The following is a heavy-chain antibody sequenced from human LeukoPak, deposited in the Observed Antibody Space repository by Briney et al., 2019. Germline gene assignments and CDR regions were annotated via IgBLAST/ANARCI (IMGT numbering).Heavy chain of an antibody. V-gene: IGHV4-34*01. CDR2: INDNGGT. CDR3: ARGRVGGVFDY. D-gene: IGHD3-16*01. CDR1: GGSFSSYY. Sequence: SSETLSLTCAVYGGSFSSYYGYWIRKSPGKGLEWIGEINDNGGTNYNPSLKSRVTISVDTSKNQLSLKMSSVNAADTAVYCCARGRVGGVFDYWGQGTLVTVSS. J-gene: IGHJ4*02.